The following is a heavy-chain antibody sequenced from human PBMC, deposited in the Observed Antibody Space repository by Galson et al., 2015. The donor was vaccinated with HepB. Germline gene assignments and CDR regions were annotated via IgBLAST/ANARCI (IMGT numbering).Heavy chain of an antibody. V-gene: IGHV3-73*01. CDR1: GFTFSGSG. J-gene: IGHJ4*02. CDR3: TRPGYGSSWFLDYSHGMDI. CDR2: IRNRANNYAT. Sequence: SLRLSCAASGFTFSGSGIHWVRLASGKGLEWVGRIRNRANNYATAYAASVRGRFTVSRDDSKNTAYLQMNSLKTEDTAVYYCTRPGYGSSWFLDYSHGMDIWGQGILVSVSS. D-gene: IGHD3/OR15-3a*01.